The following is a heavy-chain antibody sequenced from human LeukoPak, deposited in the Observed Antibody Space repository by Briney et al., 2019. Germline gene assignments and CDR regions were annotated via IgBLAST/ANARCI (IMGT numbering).Heavy chain of an antibody. CDR1: GGSISSYY. J-gene: IGHJ4*02. CDR2: IYTSGST. CDR3: ARDRPGVDSRGSGIDY. Sequence: PSETLSLTCTVSGGSISSYYWSWIRQPAGKGLEWIGRIYTSGSTNYNPSLKSRVTISVDKSKNQFSLKLSSVTAADTAVYYCARDRPGVDSRGSGIDYWGQGTLVTVSS. V-gene: IGHV4-4*07. D-gene: IGHD6-25*01.